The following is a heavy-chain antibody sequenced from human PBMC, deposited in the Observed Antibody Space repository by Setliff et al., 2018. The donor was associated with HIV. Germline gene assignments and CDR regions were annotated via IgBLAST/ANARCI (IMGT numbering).Heavy chain of an antibody. D-gene: IGHD3-10*01. CDR3: ARGALLAVFDFDH. CDR1: GYTFTTYS. CDR2: INVGNGDT. Sequence: ASVKVSCKASGYTFTTYSLHWVRQAPGHSLEWMGWINVGNGDTKYTPELQGRISITRDTSANTAYMELSSLRSDDTAVYFCARGALLAVFDFDHWGQGTQVTGSS. V-gene: IGHV1-3*01. J-gene: IGHJ4*02.